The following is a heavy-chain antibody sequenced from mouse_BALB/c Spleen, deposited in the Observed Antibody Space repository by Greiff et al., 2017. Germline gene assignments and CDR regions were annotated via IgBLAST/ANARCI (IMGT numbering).Heavy chain of an antibody. CDR1: GFTFSSYA. V-gene: IGHV5-6-5*01. Sequence: EVKLVESGGGLVKPGGSLNLSCAASGFTFSSYAMSWVRQTPEKRLEWVASISSGGSTYYPDSVKGRFTISRDNARNLLYLQMSSLRSEDTAMYYCARGDWFAYWGQGTLVTVSA. CDR2: ISSGGST. CDR3: ARGDWFAY. J-gene: IGHJ3*01.